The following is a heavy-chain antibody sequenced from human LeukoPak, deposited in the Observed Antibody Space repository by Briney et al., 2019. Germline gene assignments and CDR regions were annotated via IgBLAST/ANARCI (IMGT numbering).Heavy chain of an antibody. Sequence: SVKVSCKASGGTFSSYAISWVRQAPGQGLEWMGGIIPIFGTANYAQKFRGRVTITADESTSTAYMELSSLRSEDTAVYYCARDGPYCSSTSCYGAFDIWGQGTMVTVSS. V-gene: IGHV1-69*13. CDR1: GGTFSSYA. D-gene: IGHD2-2*01. CDR2: IIPIFGTA. CDR3: ARDGPYCSSTSCYGAFDI. J-gene: IGHJ3*02.